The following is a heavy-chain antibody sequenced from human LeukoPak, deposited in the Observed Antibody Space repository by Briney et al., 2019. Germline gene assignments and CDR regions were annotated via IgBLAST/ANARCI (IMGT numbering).Heavy chain of an antibody. CDR2: IYSGGST. J-gene: IGHJ3*02. D-gene: IGHD2-15*01. CDR3: ARDCSGGSCYSEDAFDI. CDR1: GFTVSSNY. Sequence: GGSLRLSCAASGFTVSSNYMSWVRQAPGKGLEWVSVIYSGGSTYYADSVKGRFTISRDNSKNTLYLQMNSLRAEDTAVYYCARDCSGGSCYSEDAFDIWGRGTMVTVSS. V-gene: IGHV3-53*01.